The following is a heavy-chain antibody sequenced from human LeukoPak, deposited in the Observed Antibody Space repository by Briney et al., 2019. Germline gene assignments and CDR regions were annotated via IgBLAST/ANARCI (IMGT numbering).Heavy chain of an antibody. CDR3: ARDGNPFDY. J-gene: IGHJ4*02. CDR1: GGSISSYY. V-gene: IGHV4-59*01. CDR2: IYYSGST. Sequence: PSETLSLTCTVSGGSISSYYWSWIRQPPGKGLEWIGYIYYSGSTNYNPSPKSRVTISVDTSKNQFSLKLSSVTAADTAVYYCARDGNPFDYWGQGTLVTVSS.